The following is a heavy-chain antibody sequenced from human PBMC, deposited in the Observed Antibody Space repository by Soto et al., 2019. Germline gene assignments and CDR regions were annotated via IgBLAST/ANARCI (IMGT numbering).Heavy chain of an antibody. CDR2: ISYDGSNK. CDR1: GFTFSSYG. Sequence: VQLVESGGGVVQPGRSLRLSCAASGFTFSSYGMHWVRQAPGKGLEWVAVISYDGSNKYYADSVKGRFTISRDNSKNTLYLQMNSLRAEDTAVYYCARGIAVADSSFDYWGQGTLVTVSS. CDR3: ARGIAVADSSFDY. J-gene: IGHJ4*02. D-gene: IGHD6-19*01. V-gene: IGHV3-30*03.